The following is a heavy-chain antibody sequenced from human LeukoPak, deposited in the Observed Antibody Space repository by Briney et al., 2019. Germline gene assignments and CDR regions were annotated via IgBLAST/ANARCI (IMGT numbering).Heavy chain of an antibody. CDR1: GGSITSNSYY. V-gene: IGHV4-39*01. CDR2: IYYSGAT. CDR3: ARYYTGSSYFDY. Sequence: SETLSLTCTVSGGSITSNSYYWGWIRQPPGKGLEWIGNIYYSGATYYNPSLKSRVTISVDTSKNQFSLTVNSVTAAGTAVYYCARYYTGSSYFDYWGQGTLVTVSS. D-gene: IGHD1-26*01. J-gene: IGHJ4*02.